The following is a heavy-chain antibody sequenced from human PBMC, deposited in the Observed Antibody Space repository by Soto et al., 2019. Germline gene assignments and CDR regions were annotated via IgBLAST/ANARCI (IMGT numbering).Heavy chain of an antibody. CDR1: GGTFSSYA. J-gene: IGHJ6*02. Sequence: SVKVSCKASGGTFSSYAISWVRQAPGQGLEWMGGIIPIFGTANYAQKFQGRVTITADKSTSTAYMELSSLRSEDTAVYYCARDLAAAALYYYYGMDVWGQGTKVTVSS. CDR2: IIPIFGTA. V-gene: IGHV1-69*06. D-gene: IGHD6-13*01. CDR3: ARDLAAAALYYYYGMDV.